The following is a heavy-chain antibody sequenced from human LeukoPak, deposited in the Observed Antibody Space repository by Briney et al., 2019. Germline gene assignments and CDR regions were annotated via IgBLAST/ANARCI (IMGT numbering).Heavy chain of an antibody. Sequence: GGSLRLYCAASGFTFSSYSMNWVRQAPGKGLEWVSSISSSSSYIYYADSVKGRLTISRDNAKNSLYLQMNSLRAEDTAVYYCAREGYYDSSGHDYWGQGTLVTVSS. CDR2: ISSSSSYI. CDR1: GFTFSSYS. CDR3: AREGYYDSSGHDY. D-gene: IGHD3-22*01. V-gene: IGHV3-21*01. J-gene: IGHJ4*02.